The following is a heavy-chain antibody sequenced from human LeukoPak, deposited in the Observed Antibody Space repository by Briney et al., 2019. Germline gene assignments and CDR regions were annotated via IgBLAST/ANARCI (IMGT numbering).Heavy chain of an antibody. V-gene: IGHV1-2*06. D-gene: IGHD3-3*01. Sequence: ASVKVSCKASGYTFTGYYMHWVRQAPGQGLEWMGRINPNSSGTNYAQKLQGRVTMTTDTSTSTAYMELRSLRSDDTAVYYCARGVIFGVVLDAFDIWGQGTMVTVSS. J-gene: IGHJ3*02. CDR1: GYTFTGYY. CDR2: INPNSSGT. CDR3: ARGVIFGVVLDAFDI.